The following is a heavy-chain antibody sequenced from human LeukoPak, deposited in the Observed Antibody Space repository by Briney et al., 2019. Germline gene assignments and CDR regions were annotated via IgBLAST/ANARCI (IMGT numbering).Heavy chain of an antibody. CDR2: IYHSGST. J-gene: IGHJ4*02. V-gene: IGHV4-30-2*01. Sequence: SETLSLTCTVGGGSISSGGYYWSWIRQPPGKGLEWIGYIYHSGSTYYNPSLKSRVTISVDRSKNQFSLKLSSVTAADTAVYYCAREVENLFDYWGQGTLVTVSS. CDR3: AREVENLFDY. CDR1: GGSISSGGYY.